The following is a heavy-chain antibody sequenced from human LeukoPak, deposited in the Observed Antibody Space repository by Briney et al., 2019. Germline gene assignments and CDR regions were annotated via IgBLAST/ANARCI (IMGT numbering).Heavy chain of an antibody. CDR2: IYYSGST. D-gene: IGHD3-10*01. Sequence: SQTLSLTCTVSGGSISSGGYYWSWIRQHPGKGLEWIGYIYYSGSTYYNPSLKSRVTISVDTSKNQCSLKLSSVTAADTAVYYCARSMVRGVIIRAGFDPWGQGTLVTVSS. J-gene: IGHJ5*02. V-gene: IGHV4-31*03. CDR1: GGSISSGGYY. CDR3: ARSMVRGVIIRAGFDP.